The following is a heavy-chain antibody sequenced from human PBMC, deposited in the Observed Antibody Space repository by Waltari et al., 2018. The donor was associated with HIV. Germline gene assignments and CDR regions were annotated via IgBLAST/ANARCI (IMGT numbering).Heavy chain of an antibody. CDR1: GGTFISYS. J-gene: IGHJ4*02. CDR2: IIPMCGTA. Sequence: QVQLVQSGAEVKKPGSSVRVSCKASGGTFISYSINWVRQVPGQGLEWLGRIIPMCGTANNAQKFQGRITITADESTSTAYMELRNLKSDDTAVYFCASARETMGVDFDSWGQGTLVNVSS. CDR3: ASARETMGVDFDS. V-gene: IGHV1-69*08. D-gene: IGHD3-10*01.